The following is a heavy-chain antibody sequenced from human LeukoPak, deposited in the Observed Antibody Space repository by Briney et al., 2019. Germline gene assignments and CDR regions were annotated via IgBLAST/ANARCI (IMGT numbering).Heavy chain of an antibody. CDR3: ARGPASGSDFAWFDP. Sequence: SETLSRTXAVYGGSLSNYYWSWIRQPPGKGLEWIGEINHSGSTKFNPSLKSRVTILVDMSKSQFSLELRSVTAADTAVYYCARGPASGSDFAWFDPWGQGTLVTVSS. CDR2: INHSGST. CDR1: GGSLSNYY. J-gene: IGHJ5*02. D-gene: IGHD3-10*01. V-gene: IGHV4-34*01.